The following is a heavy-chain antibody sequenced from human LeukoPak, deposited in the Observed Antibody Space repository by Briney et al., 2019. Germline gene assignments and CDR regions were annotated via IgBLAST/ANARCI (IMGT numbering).Heavy chain of an antibody. CDR3: AREGWDQRDTAAFDY. CDR2: INHNSGDT. D-gene: IGHD2-2*01. CDR1: GYTFIGYY. Sequence: GASVKVSYKASGYTFIGYYMHWGRQAPGQRLEWRGWINHNSGDTNSAQKFQGRVTPTRDTSTSTVYMELSRLRPDDTAVYYCAREGWDQRDTAAFDYCGQRTLVTVSS. J-gene: IGHJ4*02. V-gene: IGHV1-2*02.